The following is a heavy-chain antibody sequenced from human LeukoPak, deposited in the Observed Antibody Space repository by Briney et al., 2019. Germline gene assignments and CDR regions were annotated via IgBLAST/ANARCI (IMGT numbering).Heavy chain of an antibody. CDR3: AKVPTSHGDYYGSINYFDY. D-gene: IGHD4-17*01. Sequence: GGSLRLSCAASGFTFSYYAMSWVRQAPGKGLEWVSAISGSGGSTYYADSVKGRFTISRDNSKNTLYLQMNSLRVEDTAAYYCAKVPTSHGDYYGSINYFDYWGQGTLVTVSS. CDR1: GFTFSYYA. CDR2: ISGSGGST. J-gene: IGHJ4*02. V-gene: IGHV3-23*01.